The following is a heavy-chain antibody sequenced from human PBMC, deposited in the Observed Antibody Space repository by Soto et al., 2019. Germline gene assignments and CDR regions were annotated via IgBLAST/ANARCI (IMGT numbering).Heavy chain of an antibody. CDR1: GYSFTNYW. J-gene: IGHJ5*02. D-gene: IGHD2-2*02. CDR3: ARQYCRSTSCYIGWFDP. CDR2: IDPSDSYT. V-gene: IGHV5-10-1*01. Sequence: PGESLKISCKGSGYSFTNYWISWVRQMPGKGLEWMGRIDPSDSYTKHSPSFQGHVTISADKSISTAYLQWSSLKASATAMYYCARQYCRSTSCYIGWFDPWGQGTLVTVS.